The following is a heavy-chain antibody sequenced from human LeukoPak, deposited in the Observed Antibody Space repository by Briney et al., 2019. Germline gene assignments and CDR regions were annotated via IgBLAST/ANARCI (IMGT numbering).Heavy chain of an antibody. J-gene: IGHJ6*03. CDR1: GFTFSSYW. V-gene: IGHV3-7*01. CDR3: ARVASYYFYYMDV. Sequence: PGGSLRLSCAASGFTFSSYWMSWVRQAPGKGLEWVANIKQDGSERYYVDSVKGRFTISRDNAKNLLFLQMNSLRAEDTAVYYCARVASYYFYYMDVWGKGTTITVSS. CDR2: IKQDGSER.